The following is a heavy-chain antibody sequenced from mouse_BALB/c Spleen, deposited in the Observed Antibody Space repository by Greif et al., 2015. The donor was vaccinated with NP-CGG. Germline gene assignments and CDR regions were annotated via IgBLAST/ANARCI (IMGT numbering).Heavy chain of an antibody. CDR2: IDTSDSYT. J-gene: IGHJ3*01. V-gene: IGHV1-69*01. Sequence: VKLVDSGAELVMPGASVKMSCKASGYTSTDYWMHWVKQRPGQGLEWIGAIDTSDSYTSYNQKFKGKATLTVDESSSTAYMQLSSLTSEDSAVYYCAREGYGNFFAYWGQGTLVTVSA. CDR3: AREGYGNFFAY. CDR1: GYTSTDYW. D-gene: IGHD2-1*01.